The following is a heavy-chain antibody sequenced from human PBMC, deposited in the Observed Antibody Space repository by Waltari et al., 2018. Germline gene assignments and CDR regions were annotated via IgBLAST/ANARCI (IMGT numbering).Heavy chain of an antibody. V-gene: IGHV4-39*07. J-gene: IGHJ3*02. CDR1: GGSFSSSSYY. D-gene: IGHD6-19*01. CDR3: AGIAVAWAKPDAFDI. CDR2: IYYSGST. Sequence: QLQLQESGPGLVKPSETLSLTCTVSGGSFSSSSYYWGWIRQPPGKGLEWIGSIYYSGSTYYNPSLKSRVTISVDTSKNQFSLKLSSVTAADTAVYYCAGIAVAWAKPDAFDIWGQGTMVTVSS.